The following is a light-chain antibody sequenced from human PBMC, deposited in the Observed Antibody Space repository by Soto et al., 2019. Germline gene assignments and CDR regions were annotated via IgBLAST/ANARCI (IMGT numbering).Light chain of an antibody. CDR1: SSDVGSYNL. Sequence: QSALTQPASVSGSPGQSITISCTGTSSDVGSYNLVSWYQQHPGKAPKLMIYEGSKRPSGVSNRFSGSKSGNTASLTISGLQAEDEAEYYCCSYAGSRTHVVFGGGTKLTVL. V-gene: IGLV2-23*01. J-gene: IGLJ2*01. CDR2: EGS. CDR3: CSYAGSRTHVV.